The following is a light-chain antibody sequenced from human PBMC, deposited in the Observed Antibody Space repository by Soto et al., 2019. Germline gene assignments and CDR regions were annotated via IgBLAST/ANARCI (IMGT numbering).Light chain of an antibody. CDR1: KLGDKY. J-gene: IGLJ2*01. CDR2: QYS. V-gene: IGLV3-1*01. Sequence: SYELTQPPSVSVSPGQTASITCSGDKLGDKYACWYQQKPGQSPVLVIYQYSKRPSGIPERFSGSHSGNTATLTISGTQAMDEADYYCQAWDSSTAVFGGGTKLTVL. CDR3: QAWDSSTAV.